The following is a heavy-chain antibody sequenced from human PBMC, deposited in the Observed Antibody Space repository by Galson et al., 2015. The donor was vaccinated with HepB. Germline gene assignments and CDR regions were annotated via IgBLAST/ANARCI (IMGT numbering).Heavy chain of an antibody. CDR3: ASYGYYDSSGYSYYFDY. V-gene: IGHV3-48*02. Sequence: SLRLSCAASGFTFSSYSMNWVRQAPGKGLEWVSYISSSSSTIYYADSVKGRFTISRDNAKNSLYLQMNSLRDEDTAVYYCASYGYYDSSGYSYYFDYWGQGTLVTVSS. D-gene: IGHD3-22*01. CDR1: GFTFSSYS. CDR2: ISSSSSTI. J-gene: IGHJ4*02.